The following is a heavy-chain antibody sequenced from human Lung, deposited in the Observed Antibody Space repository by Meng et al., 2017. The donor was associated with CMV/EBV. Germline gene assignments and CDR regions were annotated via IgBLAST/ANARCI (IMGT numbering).Heavy chain of an antibody. CDR3: ARASSVVVPVDY. CDR2: IIPILGIA. CDR1: GGTFSSYT. J-gene: IGHJ4*02. Sequence: SVKVSCXASGGTFSSYTISWVRQAPGQGLEWMGRIIPILGIANYAQKFQGRVTITADKSTSTAYMELSSLRSEDTAVYYCARASSVVVPVDYWGQGTLVTVSS. D-gene: IGHD2-2*01. V-gene: IGHV1-69*02.